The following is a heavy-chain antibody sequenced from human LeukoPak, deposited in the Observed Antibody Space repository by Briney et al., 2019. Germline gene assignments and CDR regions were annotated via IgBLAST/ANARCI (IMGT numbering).Heavy chain of an antibody. J-gene: IGHJ4*02. CDR3: AARYYVSGSTFY. V-gene: IGHV3-23*01. CDR2: IGGSGINT. Sequence: GGSLRLSCAASGFTFSTYVMGWVRQAPGKGLEWVSTIGGSGINTFYADSVKGRFTISRDNSKSTLYLQMNSLRAEDAAVYYCAARYYVSGSTFYWGQGTLVTVSS. D-gene: IGHD3-10*01. CDR1: GFTFSTYV.